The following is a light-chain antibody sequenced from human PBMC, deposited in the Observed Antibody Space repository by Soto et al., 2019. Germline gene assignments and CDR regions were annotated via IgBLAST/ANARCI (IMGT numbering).Light chain of an antibody. V-gene: IGKV1-27*01. CDR3: QKYNSAVYT. CDR2: AAS. J-gene: IGKJ2*01. CDR1: QGISNY. Sequence: DIPLTQSPSSLSASVADRVTITCRASQGISNYLAWYQQKPGKVPKLLIYAASTLQSGVPSRFSGSGSGTDFTLTISSLQPEDVATYYCQKYNSAVYTFGQGTKLEIK.